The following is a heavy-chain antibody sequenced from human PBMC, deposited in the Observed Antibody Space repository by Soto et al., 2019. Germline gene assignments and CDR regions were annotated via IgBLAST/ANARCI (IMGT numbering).Heavy chain of an antibody. D-gene: IGHD3-10*01. J-gene: IGHJ6*02. CDR1: GGSISSGGYY. Sequence: SETLSLTCTVSGGSISSGGYYWSWIRPHPGKGLEWIGYIYYSGSTYYNPSLKSRVTISVDTSKNQFSLKLSSVTAADTAVYYCARGSPQLIYGMDVWGQGTTVTVSS. V-gene: IGHV4-31*03. CDR2: IYYSGST. CDR3: ARGSPQLIYGMDV.